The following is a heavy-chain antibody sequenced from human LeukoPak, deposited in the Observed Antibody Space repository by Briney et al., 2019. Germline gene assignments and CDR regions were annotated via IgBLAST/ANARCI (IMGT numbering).Heavy chain of an antibody. CDR1: GGPFRGFF. CDR2: IYYSGST. CDR3: AREREMATGYFDY. V-gene: IGHV4-59*01. Sequence: SETLSLTCAVYGGPFRGFFWSWIRQPPGKGLEWIGYIYYSGSTNYNPSLKSRVTISVDTSKNQFSLKLSSVTAADTAVYYCAREREMATGYFDYWGQGTLVTVSS. J-gene: IGHJ4*02. D-gene: IGHD5-24*01.